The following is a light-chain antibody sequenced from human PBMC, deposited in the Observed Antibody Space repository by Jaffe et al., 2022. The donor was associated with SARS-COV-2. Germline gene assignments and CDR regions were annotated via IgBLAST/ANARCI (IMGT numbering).Light chain of an antibody. Sequence: SFDVTQPPSVSVSPGQTASITCSGDKLGNKYVSWYQLKPGQSPLLVIYHNDKRPSGIPERLSASNSGNTATLTISGTQALDEAEFFCQAWDTSSAGAVFGGGTKLTVL. V-gene: IGLV3-1*01. CDR3: QAWDTSSAGAV. CDR2: HND. CDR1: KLGNKY. J-gene: IGLJ2*01.